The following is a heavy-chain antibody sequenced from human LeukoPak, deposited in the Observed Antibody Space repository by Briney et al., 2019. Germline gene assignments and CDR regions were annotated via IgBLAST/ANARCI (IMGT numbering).Heavy chain of an antibody. CDR1: GYTFTGYY. Sequence: ASVKVSCEAPGYTFTGYYMHWVRQAPGQGLEWMGWINPNNGGTNYAQKFQGRVTMTRDTSISTAYMELSRLKSDDTAVYYCARVSPGYFDYWGQGALVTVSS. V-gene: IGHV1-2*02. CDR2: INPNNGGT. J-gene: IGHJ4*02. CDR3: ARVSPGYFDY.